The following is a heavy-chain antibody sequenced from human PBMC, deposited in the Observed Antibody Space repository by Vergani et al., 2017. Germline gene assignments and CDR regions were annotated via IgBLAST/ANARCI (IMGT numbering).Heavy chain of an antibody. CDR3: AGVLRSSWYYFDC. V-gene: IGHV4-59*01. CDR2: IYYSGST. J-gene: IGHJ4*02. Sequence: QVQLQESGPGLVKPSETLSLTCTVSGGSISSYYWSWIRQPPGKGLEWIGYIYYSGSTNYNPSLKSRVTISVDTSKNQFSLKLSSVTAADTAVYCCAGVLRSSWYYFDCWGQGTLVTVSS. CDR1: GGSISSYY. D-gene: IGHD6-13*01.